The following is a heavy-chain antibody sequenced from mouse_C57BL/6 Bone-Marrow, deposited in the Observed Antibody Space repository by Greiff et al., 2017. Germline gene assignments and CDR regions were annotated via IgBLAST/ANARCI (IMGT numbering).Heavy chain of an antibody. CDR3: ARDSANWYYFDY. J-gene: IGHJ2*01. V-gene: IGHV5-4*01. CDR1: GFTFSSYA. D-gene: IGHD4-1*01. CDR2: ISDGGSYT. Sequence: EVKLVESGGGLVKPGGSLKLSCAASGFTFSSYAMSWVRQTPEKRLEWVATISDGGSYTYYPDNVKGRFTISRDNAKNNLYLHMSHLKSEDTAMYYCARDSANWYYFDYWGQGTTLTVSS.